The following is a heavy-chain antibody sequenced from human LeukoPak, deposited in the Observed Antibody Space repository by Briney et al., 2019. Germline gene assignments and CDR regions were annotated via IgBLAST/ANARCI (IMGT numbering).Heavy chain of an antibody. D-gene: IGHD7-27*01. V-gene: IGHV4-30-4*01. J-gene: IGHJ3*02. Sequence: SQTLSLTCTVSGGSISSGDYYWSWIRQPPGKGLEWIGYIYYSGSTYYNPSLKSRVTISVNTSKNQFSLKLSSVTAADTAVYYCASSLTGDAFDIWGQGTMVTVSS. CDR1: GGSISSGDYY. CDR3: ASSLTGDAFDI. CDR2: IYYSGST.